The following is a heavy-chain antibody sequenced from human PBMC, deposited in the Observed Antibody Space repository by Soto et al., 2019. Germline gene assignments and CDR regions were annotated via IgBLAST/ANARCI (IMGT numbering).Heavy chain of an antibody. CDR2: INGYTGNT. Sequence: QVQLVQSGAEVKKPGASVKVSCKASGYTFTSYGFSWVRQAPGQGLEWMGWINGYTGNTHYAQKFQGRITMTTDTSPSTAYMELWTLIADDTAVYCCARSWVTGKGGMDVWGQGTTVTVSS. CDR1: GYTFTSYG. V-gene: IGHV1-18*01. D-gene: IGHD3-16*01. CDR3: ARSWVTGKGGMDV. J-gene: IGHJ6*02.